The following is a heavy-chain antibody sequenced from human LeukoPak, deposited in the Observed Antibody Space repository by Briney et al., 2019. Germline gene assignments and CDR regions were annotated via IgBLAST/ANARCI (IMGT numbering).Heavy chain of an antibody. Sequence: PGGSLTLSCAASGFTFSSYNMNWVRQAPGKGLEWVSSISTRTTYIYYADSVKGRFTISRDNAKNSLYLQMNSLRAEDTAVYYCARVSPNTVTTLQYFDYWGQGTLVTVSS. CDR2: ISTRTTYI. D-gene: IGHD4-17*01. V-gene: IGHV3-21*01. CDR1: GFTFSSYN. J-gene: IGHJ4*02. CDR3: ARVSPNTVTTLQYFDY.